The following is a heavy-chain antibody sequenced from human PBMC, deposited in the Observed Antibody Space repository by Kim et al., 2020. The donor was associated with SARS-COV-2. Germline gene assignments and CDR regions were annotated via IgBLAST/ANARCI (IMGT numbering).Heavy chain of an antibody. Sequence: SVKVSCKASGGTFSSYAISWVRQAPGQGLEWMGGIIPIFGTANYAQKFQGRVTITADESTSTAYMELSSLRSEDTAVYYCARAVGEGWELPHLTLYYYYSGRDVWGEGTTVTASS. J-gene: IGHJ6*01. V-gene: IGHV1-69*13. CDR3: ARAVGEGWELPHLTLYYYYSGRDV. CDR2: IIPIFGTA. CDR1: GGTFSSYA. D-gene: IGHD1-26*01.